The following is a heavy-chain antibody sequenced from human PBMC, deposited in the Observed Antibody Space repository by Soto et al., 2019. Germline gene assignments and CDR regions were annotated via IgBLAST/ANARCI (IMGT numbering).Heavy chain of an antibody. D-gene: IGHD3-10*01. CDR2: IYSSGST. V-gene: IGHV4-59*01. Sequence: SETLSLTCTVSGGSIGYSYWSWIRQSPGRGLEWIGYIYSSGSTKYSPSLKSRVTISLDTSKNQFSLKLRSVTPADTAVYYCARDAGSGTNYFDYWGQGALVTVSS. CDR3: ARDAGSGTNYFDY. CDR1: GGSIGYSY. J-gene: IGHJ4*02.